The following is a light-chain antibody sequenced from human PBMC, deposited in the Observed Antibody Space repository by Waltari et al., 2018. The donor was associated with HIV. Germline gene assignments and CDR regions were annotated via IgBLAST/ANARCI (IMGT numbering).Light chain of an antibody. J-gene: IGLJ2*01. CDR3: QSYDISLSGWV. CDR2: NNT. Sequence: QSVLTQPPSVSGAPGQRVTIPCTGTSSNIGAGFDVPWYQQLPGTVPQVLIYNNTDRPSGVPDRFSGSKSATSASLAITGLQAEDEANYYCQSYDISLSGWVFGGGTKLTVL. CDR1: SSNIGAGFD. V-gene: IGLV1-40*01.